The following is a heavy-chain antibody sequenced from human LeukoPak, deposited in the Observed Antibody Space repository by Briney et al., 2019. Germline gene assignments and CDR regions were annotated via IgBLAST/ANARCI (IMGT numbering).Heavy chain of an antibody. Sequence: PSETLSLTCAVYGGSFSGYYWSWIRQPPGKGLEWIGEINHSGSTNYNPSLKSRVTISVDTSKNQFSLKLSSVTAADTAVYYCARADILTGYLLFDYWGQGTLVTVSS. V-gene: IGHV4-34*01. D-gene: IGHD3-9*01. J-gene: IGHJ4*02. CDR3: ARADILTGYLLFDY. CDR1: GGSFSGYY. CDR2: INHSGST.